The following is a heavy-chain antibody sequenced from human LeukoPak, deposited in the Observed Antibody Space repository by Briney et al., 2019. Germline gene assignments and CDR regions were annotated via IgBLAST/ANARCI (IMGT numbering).Heavy chain of an antibody. CDR3: ARGGKPAAPFGYMDV. CDR2: SGADNGNT. Sequence: ASVKVSCKASGYTFIIYGSSWVRQAPGQGLEWMGWSGADNGNTNYAQPLQGRVTMTTDTSTSTAYMELRSLRSDDTAVYYCARGGKPAAPFGYMDVWGKGTTVTVSS. V-gene: IGHV1-18*01. D-gene: IGHD2-2*01. J-gene: IGHJ6*03. CDR1: GYTFIIYG.